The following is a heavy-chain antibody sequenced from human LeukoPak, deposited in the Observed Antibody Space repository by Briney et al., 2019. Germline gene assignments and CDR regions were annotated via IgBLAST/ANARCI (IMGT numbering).Heavy chain of an antibody. CDR3: ARGYCSGGSCYGVY. V-gene: IGHV3-7*03. Sequence: GGSLRLSCAASGFTFSSYWMSWVRQAPGKGLEWVANIKQDGSEKYYVDSVKGRFTISRDNAKNSLYLQMNSLRAEDTAVYYCARGYCSGGSCYGVYWGQGTLVTVSS. CDR1: GFTFSSYW. J-gene: IGHJ4*02. CDR2: IKQDGSEK. D-gene: IGHD2-15*01.